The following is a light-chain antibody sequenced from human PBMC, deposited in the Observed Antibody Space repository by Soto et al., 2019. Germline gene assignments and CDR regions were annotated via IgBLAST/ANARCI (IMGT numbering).Light chain of an antibody. J-gene: IGKJ3*01. CDR1: QGISSA. V-gene: IGKV1-13*02. CDR3: QQFNSYQFT. CDR2: DAS. Sequence: AIQLTQSPSSLSASVGDRVTITCRASQGISSALAWYQQKQGKAPKLLIYDASSLESGVPSRFSGSGSGTDFTLTISSLQPEDFATYSCQQFNSYQFTFGPGTKVDI.